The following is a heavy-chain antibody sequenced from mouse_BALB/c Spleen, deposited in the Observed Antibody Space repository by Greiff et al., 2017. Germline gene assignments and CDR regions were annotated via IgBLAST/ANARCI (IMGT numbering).Heavy chain of an antibody. CDR3: ARDGNYGYYAMDY. D-gene: IGHD2-1*01. J-gene: IGHJ4*01. V-gene: IGHV2-6-7*01. CDR1: GFSLTGYG. Sequence: VQGVESGPGLVAPSQSLSITCTVSGFSLTGYGVNWVRQPPGKGLEWLGMIWGDGSTDYNSALKSRLSISKDNSKSQVFLKMNSLQTDDTARYYCARDGNYGYYAMDYWGQGTSVTVSS. CDR2: IWGDGST.